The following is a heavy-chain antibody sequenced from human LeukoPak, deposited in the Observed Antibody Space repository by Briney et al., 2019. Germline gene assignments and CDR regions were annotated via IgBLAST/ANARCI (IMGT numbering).Heavy chain of an antibody. CDR3: AKDLATRGVRGVPT. J-gene: IGHJ5*02. Sequence: PGGSLRLSCAASGFTFSSYAMSWVRQAPGKGLEWVSAISGSGGITYYADSVKGGFTISRDNSKNTLYLQMNSLRAEDTAVYYCAKDLATRGVRGVPTWGQGTLVIVSS. CDR1: GFTFSSYA. V-gene: IGHV3-23*01. CDR2: ISGSGGIT. D-gene: IGHD3-10*01.